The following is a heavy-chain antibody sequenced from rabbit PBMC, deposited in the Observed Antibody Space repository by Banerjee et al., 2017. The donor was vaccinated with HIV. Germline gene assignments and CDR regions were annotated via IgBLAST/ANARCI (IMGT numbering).Heavy chain of an antibody. D-gene: IGHD1-1*01. V-gene: IGHV1S47*01. CDR2: IYPITETT. Sequence: QEQLEESGGRLVQPGGSLTLSCKAFGFTISAYWMNWVRQAPGKGLEWIGIIYPITETTYYANWVNGRFTISSNTNQNTVSLQMTSLTAADTATYFCAREDVGGSVSLWGQGTLVTVS. CDR3: AREDVGGSVSL. J-gene: IGHJ3*01. CDR1: GFTISAYW.